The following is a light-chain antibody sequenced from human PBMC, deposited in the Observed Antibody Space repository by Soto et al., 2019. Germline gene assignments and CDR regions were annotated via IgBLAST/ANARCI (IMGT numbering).Light chain of an antibody. CDR3: QSADSSGTYV. J-gene: IGLJ1*01. Sequence: SYELTQPPSVSVSPGQTARITCSGDALPKQYAYWYQRKPGQAPVLVIYKDSERPSGIPERFSGSSSGTTVTLTISGVQAEDEADYYCQSADSSGTYVFGTGTQVTVL. CDR2: KDS. V-gene: IGLV3-25*03. CDR1: ALPKQY.